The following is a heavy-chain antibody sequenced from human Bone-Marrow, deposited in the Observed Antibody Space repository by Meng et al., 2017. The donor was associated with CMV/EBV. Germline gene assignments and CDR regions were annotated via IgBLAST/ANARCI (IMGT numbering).Heavy chain of an antibody. Sequence: SETLSLTCTVSGGSISSYYWSWIRQPPGKGLEWIGYIYYSGSTNYNPSLKSRVTISVDTSKNQFSLKLSSVTAADTAVYYCARGGLLWFGDGNWFDPWGQGTLVTVSS. CDR3: ARGGLLWFGDGNWFDP. D-gene: IGHD3-10*01. CDR2: IYYSGST. CDR1: GGSISSYY. J-gene: IGHJ5*02. V-gene: IGHV4-59*12.